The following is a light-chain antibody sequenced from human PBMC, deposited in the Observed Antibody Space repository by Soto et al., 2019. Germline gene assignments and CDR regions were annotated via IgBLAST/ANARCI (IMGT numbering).Light chain of an antibody. V-gene: IGKV1-5*01. J-gene: IGKJ1*01. CDR2: DPS. CDR1: QTISSW. CDR3: QQYDTYSRT. Sequence: DIQMTQSPSTLSGSVGDRVTITCRASQTISSWFSCYHQKPEKAPKLLMYDPSSLERGSPPSFSGSESGTEFPLTISSLHPDNFATYYCQQYDTYSRTFGQGTKV.